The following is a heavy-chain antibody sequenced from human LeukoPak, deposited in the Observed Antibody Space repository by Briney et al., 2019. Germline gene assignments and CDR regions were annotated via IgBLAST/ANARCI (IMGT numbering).Heavy chain of an antibody. D-gene: IGHD4-23*01. CDR1: CFPFSIYA. V-gene: IGHV3-23*01. CDR2: VSASGGST. CDR3: AKLTVVDY. Sequence: GSLILSCAASCFPFSIYAMNWVRPAPGKGLEWISTVSASGGSTYYTDSIKGRFTISRDNSKNTLYLQMNSLRADDTAVYYCAKLTVVDYWGQGTLVTVSS. J-gene: IGHJ4*02.